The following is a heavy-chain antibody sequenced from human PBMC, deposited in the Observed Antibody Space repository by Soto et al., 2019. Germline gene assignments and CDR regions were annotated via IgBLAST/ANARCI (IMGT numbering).Heavy chain of an antibody. CDR3: AKRLNKVNTVFDC. V-gene: IGHV3-23*01. Sequence: EVQLLESGGDLVQPGGSLRLSCAASGLTSSTYAMSWVRQAPGKGLEWVSGLIGSGGNTYYADSVKGRFTISRDNSKNMFDLQMNSLSGEDTAVYYWAKRLNKVNTVFDCWFQGTLGTVSS. J-gene: IGHJ4*02. D-gene: IGHD4-17*01. CDR1: GLTSSTYA. CDR2: LIGSGGNT.